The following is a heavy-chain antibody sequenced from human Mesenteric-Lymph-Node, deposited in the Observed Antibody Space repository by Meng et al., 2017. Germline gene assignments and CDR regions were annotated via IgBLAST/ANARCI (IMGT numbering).Heavy chain of an antibody. CDR3: ARGFEANFGVVINYYYYGMDV. Sequence: GESLKISCAASGFTFSSYYMSWVRQAPGKGLEWVSSISSSGSNIYYADSVKGRFTISRDNAKNSLYLQMNSLKAEDTAVYYCARGFEANFGVVINYYYYGMDVWGQGTTVTVSS. D-gene: IGHD3-3*01. CDR1: GFTFSSYY. CDR2: ISSSGSNI. V-gene: IGHV3-11*04. J-gene: IGHJ6*02.